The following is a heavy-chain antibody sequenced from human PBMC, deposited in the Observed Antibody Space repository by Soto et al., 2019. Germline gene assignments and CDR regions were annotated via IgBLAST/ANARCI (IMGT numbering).Heavy chain of an antibody. CDR2: IGGLGGNA. V-gene: IGHV3-23*01. J-gene: IGHJ4*02. CDR3: ARHFYDSSGPYYFDY. Sequence: EVQLLESGGGLVQPGGSLRLSCAVSGFTFRNYAMSWVRQAPGKGLEWVSGIGGLGGNAYTADSVKGRFTISRDNSKSTSYLQMSSLRAEHTAIYYCARHFYDSSGPYYFDYWGQGSLVTVSS. D-gene: IGHD3-22*01. CDR1: GFTFRNYA.